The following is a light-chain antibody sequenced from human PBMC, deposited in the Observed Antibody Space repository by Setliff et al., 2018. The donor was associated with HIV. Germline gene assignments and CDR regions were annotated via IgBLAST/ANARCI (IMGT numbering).Light chain of an antibody. Sequence: QSVLTQPPSASGAPGQRVTISCSGSSPNVGDNAVSWYQQLPGTAPKLLIYSTYLRPSGVPARFSGSKSGTSASLAISGLQSEDEADYYCASWDDSLNGYVFGTGTKVTVL. CDR3: ASWDDSLNGYV. J-gene: IGLJ1*01. V-gene: IGLV1-44*01. CDR1: SPNVGDNA. CDR2: STY.